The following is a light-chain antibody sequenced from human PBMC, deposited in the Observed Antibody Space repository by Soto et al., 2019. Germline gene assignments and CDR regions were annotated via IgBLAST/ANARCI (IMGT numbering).Light chain of an antibody. J-gene: IGKJ5*01. V-gene: IGKV3-15*01. CDR1: QSISSN. CDR2: AAS. CDR3: QQYNNWPQIT. Sequence: ENVFTQSPAPLSVSPRTISPSXGGASQSISSNLAWYQQKPGQAPRLLIYAASTRATGLPARFSGSGSGTEFTLPISTLQSEDVAVYYCQQYNNWPQITFGQGTRLEI.